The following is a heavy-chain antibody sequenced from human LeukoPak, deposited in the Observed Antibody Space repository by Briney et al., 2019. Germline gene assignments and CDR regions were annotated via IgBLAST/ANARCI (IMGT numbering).Heavy chain of an antibody. CDR3: ARDSITGDFDY. Sequence: SETLSLTCTVSGGSISSGTYYWSWIRQPAGKGLEWIVRVYTSGSTNYNPSLKSRVTISVDTSKNQFSLNLSSVTAADTAVYYCARDSITGDFDYWGQGTLVTVSS. CDR2: VYTSGST. CDR1: GGSISSGTYY. J-gene: IGHJ4*02. V-gene: IGHV4-61*02. D-gene: IGHD1-20*01.